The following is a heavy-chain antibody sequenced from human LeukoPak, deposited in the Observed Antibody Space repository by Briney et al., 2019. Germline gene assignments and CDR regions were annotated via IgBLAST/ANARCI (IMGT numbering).Heavy chain of an antibody. J-gene: IGHJ5*02. V-gene: IGHV1-2*02. D-gene: IGHD2-8*02. Sequence: ASVKVSCKASGYTFTAYYMHWVRQAPGQGLEWMGWININNGGTKNTQKLQGRVTMTRDTSISTAYMELSGLTSDDTAVYYCARGTGSSWFDPWGQGTLVTVSS. CDR2: ININNGGT. CDR1: GYTFTAYY. CDR3: ARGTGSSWFDP.